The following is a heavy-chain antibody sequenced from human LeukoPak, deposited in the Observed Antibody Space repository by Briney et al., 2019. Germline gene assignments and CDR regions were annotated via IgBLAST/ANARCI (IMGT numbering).Heavy chain of an antibody. CDR3: ASDRAHFFFDY. V-gene: IGHV1-46*01. J-gene: IGHJ4*02. CDR1: GYTFTSYY. Sequence: ASVKVSCKASGYTFTSYYMHWVRQAPGQGLVWFPIITPIGGTTPSAQKFPGTFTMTLATSTSTVYMELSSLRSEDTAVYYFASDRAHFFFDYWGQGTLVTVSS. D-gene: IGHD2/OR15-2a*01. CDR2: ITPIGGTT.